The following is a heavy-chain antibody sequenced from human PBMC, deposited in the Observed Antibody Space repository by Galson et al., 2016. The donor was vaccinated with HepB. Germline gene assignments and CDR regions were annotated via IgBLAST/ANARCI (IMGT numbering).Heavy chain of an antibody. Sequence: QSGAEVKKPGESLKVSCKGSGYKFSRYWIGWVRQVPGKGLEWMGIIYPGDSDTRYSPSFQGQVTISADKSTSTAYLQWSSLKASDTAIYYCARPICSGGSCYSGADYWGQGTLVTVSS. CDR1: GYKFSRYW. CDR3: ARPICSGGSCYSGADY. CDR2: IYPGDSDT. J-gene: IGHJ4*02. V-gene: IGHV5-51*01. D-gene: IGHD2-15*01.